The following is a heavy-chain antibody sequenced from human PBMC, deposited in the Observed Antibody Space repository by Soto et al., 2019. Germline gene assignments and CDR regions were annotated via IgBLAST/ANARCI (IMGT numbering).Heavy chain of an antibody. D-gene: IGHD6-13*01. CDR1: GYTSTSYA. CDR2: INAGNGNT. CDR3: ARGAYSSSWYNLGYFDY. V-gene: IGHV1-3*01. Sequence: ALVKVSCKASGYTSTSYAMHWVRQATGQRLEWMGWINAGNGNTKYSQKFQGRVTITRDTSASTAYMELSSLRSEDTAVYYCARGAYSSSWYNLGYFDYWGQGTLVTVSS. J-gene: IGHJ4*02.